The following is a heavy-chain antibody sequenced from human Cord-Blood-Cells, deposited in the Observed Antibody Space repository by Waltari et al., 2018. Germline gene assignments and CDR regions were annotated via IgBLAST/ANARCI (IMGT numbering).Heavy chain of an antibody. CDR2: IIPTLGIA. CDR1: GGNFSSYT. D-gene: IGHD5-12*01. J-gene: IGHJ4*02. Sequence: QVQLVQSGAEVKKPGSSVKVSCKASGGNFSSYTISWVRQAPGQGLEWMGRIIPTLGIANYAQKFQGRVRITADKSTSTAYMELSSLRAEDTAVYYCARDVEMATMRAFDYWGQGTLVTVSS. CDR3: ARDVEMATMRAFDY. V-gene: IGHV1-69*02.